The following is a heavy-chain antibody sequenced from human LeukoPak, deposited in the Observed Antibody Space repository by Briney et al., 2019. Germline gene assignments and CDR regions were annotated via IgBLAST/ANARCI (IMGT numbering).Heavy chain of an antibody. D-gene: IGHD3-16*01. J-gene: IGHJ4*02. CDR1: GFTFTTFW. CDR2: ISPDGSDK. Sequence: PGGSLRLSCAASGFTFTTFWMTWVRQAPGKGLEWVANISPDGSDKYYVDSVKGRLTISRDNAKDSLFLQMNSLRAEDMAMYFCTRVGVGGYWGQGTLVTVSS. V-gene: IGHV3-7*01. CDR3: TRVGVGGY.